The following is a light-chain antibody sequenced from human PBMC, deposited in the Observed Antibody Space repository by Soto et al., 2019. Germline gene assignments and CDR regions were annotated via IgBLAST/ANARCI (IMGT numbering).Light chain of an antibody. CDR2: KTS. CDR3: RATTQFPLS. Sequence: DIVMTQTPLSSPVTLGQPASISCRSRQSLVHSDGNTYLSWLQQRPGQPPRLLIYKTSSRFSGVPDRFSGSGAGTDFTLKISRVEAEDGGVYYCRATTQFPLSFGGGTKVEIK. CDR1: QSLVHSDGNTY. J-gene: IGKJ4*01. V-gene: IGKV2-24*01.